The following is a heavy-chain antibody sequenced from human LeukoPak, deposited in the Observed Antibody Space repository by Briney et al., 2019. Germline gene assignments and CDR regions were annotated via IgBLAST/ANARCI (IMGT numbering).Heavy chain of an antibody. CDR3: TTAPPRGRDILTGYHSPPYYYYYYYMDV. CDR2: FSGSGGST. CDR1: GFTFSSYA. V-gene: IGHV3-23*01. J-gene: IGHJ6*03. Sequence: GGSLRLSCAAPGFTFSSYAMSWVRQAPGKGLECISGFSGSGGSTYYADSVKGRFTISRDNSKNTLYLQMNSLKTEDTAVYYCTTAPPRGRDILTGYHSPPYYYYYYYMDVWGKGTTVTISS. D-gene: IGHD3-9*01.